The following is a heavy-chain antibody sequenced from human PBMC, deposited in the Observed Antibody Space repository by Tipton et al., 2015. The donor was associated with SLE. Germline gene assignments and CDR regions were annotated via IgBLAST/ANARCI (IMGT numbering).Heavy chain of an antibody. CDR1: GYTFTGYY. Sequence: QLVQSGAEVKKPGASVKVSCKASGYTFTGYYMHWVRQAPGQGLEWMGRINPNSGGTNYAQKFQGRVTMTRDMSISTAYMELSRLRSDDTAVYYCAKSPSGRGYSSSRYWYFDLWGRGTLVTVSS. V-gene: IGHV1-2*06. CDR3: AKSPSGRGYSSSRYWYFDL. CDR2: INPNSGGT. J-gene: IGHJ2*01. D-gene: IGHD6-13*01.